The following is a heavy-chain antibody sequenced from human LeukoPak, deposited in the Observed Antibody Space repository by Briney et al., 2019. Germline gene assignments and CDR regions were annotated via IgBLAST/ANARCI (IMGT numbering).Heavy chain of an antibody. Sequence: GGSLRLSCAASGFTFSSYAMHWVRQAPGKGLEYVSAISSNGGSTYYANSVKGRFTISRDNSKNTLYLQMGSLRAEDMAVYYCARDGGGSYYYDSSVFDYWGQGTLVTVSS. V-gene: IGHV3-64*01. CDR2: ISSNGGST. CDR1: GFTFSSYA. D-gene: IGHD3-22*01. J-gene: IGHJ4*02. CDR3: ARDGGGSYYYDSSVFDY.